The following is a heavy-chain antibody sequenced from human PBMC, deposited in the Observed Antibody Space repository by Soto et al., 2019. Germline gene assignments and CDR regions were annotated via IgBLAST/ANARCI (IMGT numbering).Heavy chain of an antibody. V-gene: IGHV3-23*01. CDR2: ISSSGGST. J-gene: IGHJ5*02. Sequence: GGSLRLSCAASGFTFSSYAMSWVRQAPGKGLEWVSAISSSGGSTYYADSVKGRFTISRDNSKNTLYLQMNSLRAEDTAVYYCASNLALTGDVNDWFDPWGQGTLVTVSS. D-gene: IGHD7-27*01. CDR1: GFTFSSYA. CDR3: ASNLALTGDVNDWFDP.